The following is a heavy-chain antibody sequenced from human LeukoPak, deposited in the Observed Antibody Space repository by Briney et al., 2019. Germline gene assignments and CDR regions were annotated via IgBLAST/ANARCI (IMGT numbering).Heavy chain of an antibody. CDR2: ISNDGSNK. CDR1: GFTFSSYG. D-gene: IGHD2-15*01. CDR3: AKEFPVVVAGATHYNFDY. J-gene: IGHJ4*02. Sequence: GGSLRLSCAASGFTFSSYGMYWVRQAPGEGLGWVAVISNDGSNKYYGDSVKGRFTISRDNSKNTLYLQMNSLRAEDTAVYFCAKEFPVVVAGATHYNFDYWGQGTLVTVSS. V-gene: IGHV3-30*18.